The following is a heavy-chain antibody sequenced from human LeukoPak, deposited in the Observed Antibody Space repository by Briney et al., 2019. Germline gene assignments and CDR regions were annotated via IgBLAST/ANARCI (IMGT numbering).Heavy chain of an antibody. CDR2: IWYDGSNK. CDR3: ARDGYYLDAFDI. CDR1: GFTFSSYG. J-gene: IGHJ3*02. Sequence: PGRSLRLSCAASGFTFSSYGMHWVRQAPGKGLEWVAVIWYDGSNKYYADSVKGRFTISRDNSKNTLYLQMNSLRAEDTAVYYCARDGYYLDAFDIWGQGTMVTLSA. D-gene: IGHD3-22*01. V-gene: IGHV3-33*01.